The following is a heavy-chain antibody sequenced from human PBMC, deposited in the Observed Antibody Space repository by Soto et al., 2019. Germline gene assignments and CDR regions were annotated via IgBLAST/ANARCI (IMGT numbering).Heavy chain of an antibody. CDR2: IIPIFGTA. D-gene: IGHD2-8*01. Sequence: QVQLVQSGAEVKKPGSSVKVSCKASGGTFSSYAISWMRQAPGQGLEWMGGIIPIFGTANYAQKFQGRVTITADKSTSTAYMELSSLRSEDTAVYYCARTDCPNGVCYTDWYFDLWGRGTLVTVSS. CDR3: ARTDCPNGVCYTDWYFDL. J-gene: IGHJ2*01. CDR1: GGTFSSYA. V-gene: IGHV1-69*06.